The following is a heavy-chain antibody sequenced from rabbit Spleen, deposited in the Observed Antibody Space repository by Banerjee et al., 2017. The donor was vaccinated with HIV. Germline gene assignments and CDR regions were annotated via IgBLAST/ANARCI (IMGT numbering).Heavy chain of an antibody. CDR2: INTGSDST. J-gene: IGHJ4*01. D-gene: IGHD1-1*01. Sequence: QSLEESGGDLVKPGASLTLTCTASGFSFSSNYYMCWVRQAPGKGLEWIACINTGSDSTDYASWAKGRFTISKTSSPTVTLQMTSLTLADTATYFCARDSGSGAYIDVYFTLWGQGTLVTVS. V-gene: IGHV1S40*01. CDR3: ARDSGSGAYIDVYFTL. CDR1: GFSFSSNYY.